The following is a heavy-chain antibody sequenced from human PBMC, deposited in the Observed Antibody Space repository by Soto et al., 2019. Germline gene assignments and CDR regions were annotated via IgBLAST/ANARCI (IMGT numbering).Heavy chain of an antibody. J-gene: IGHJ4*02. CDR3: GKFGSPCTDEY. CDR2: TYYRSKWFY. CDR1: GDSVSSTSAV. Sequence: SQTLSLTCGISGDSVSSTSAVWNWIRQSPSRGLEWLGRTYYRSKWFYEPAVYVRSRIAINPDTSGNHFSLHLTSVTPEDTAIYYCGKFGSPCTDEYWGQGTVVTVSS. V-gene: IGHV6-1*01. D-gene: IGHD3-3*01.